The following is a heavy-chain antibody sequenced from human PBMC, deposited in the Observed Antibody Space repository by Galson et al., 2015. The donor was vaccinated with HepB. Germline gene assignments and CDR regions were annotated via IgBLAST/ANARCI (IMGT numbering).Heavy chain of an antibody. V-gene: IGHV1-69*13. J-gene: IGHJ5*02. CDR2: IIPIFGTA. Sequence: SVKVSCKASGGTFSSYAISWVRQAPGQGLAWMGGIIPIFGTANYAQKFQGRVTITADESTSTAYMELSSLRSEDTAVYYCARDRPGRDIPHNWFDPWVQGTLVTVSS. D-gene: IGHD3-10*01. CDR3: ARDRPGRDIPHNWFDP. CDR1: GGTFSSYA.